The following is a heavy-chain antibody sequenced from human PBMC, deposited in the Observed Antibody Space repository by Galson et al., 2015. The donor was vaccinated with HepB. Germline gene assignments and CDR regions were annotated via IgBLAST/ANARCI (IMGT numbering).Heavy chain of an antibody. D-gene: IGHD4-11*01. V-gene: IGHV1-46*01. CDR3: ARDQGVTTYPGDYYGMDV. Sequence: SVKVSCKASGYTFTSYYMHWVRQAPGQGLEWMGIINPSGGSTSYAQKFQGRVTMTRDTSTSTVYMELSSLRSEDTAVYYCARDQGVTTYPGDYYGMDVWGQGTTVTVSS. CDR1: GYTFTSYY. J-gene: IGHJ6*02. CDR2: INPSGGST.